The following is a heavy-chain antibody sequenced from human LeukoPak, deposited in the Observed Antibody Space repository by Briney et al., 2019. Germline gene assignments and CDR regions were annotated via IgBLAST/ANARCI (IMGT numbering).Heavy chain of an antibody. CDR2: IKQDGSEK. J-gene: IGHJ6*04. V-gene: IGHV3-7*01. Sequence: GGSLRLSCAASGFTFSSYWMSCVRQAPGKGLEWVANIKQDGSEKYYVDSVKGRFTISRDNAKNSLYLQMNSLRAEDTAVYYCAELGITMIGGVWGKGTTVTISS. D-gene: IGHD3-10*02. CDR3: AELGITMIGGV. CDR1: GFTFSSYW.